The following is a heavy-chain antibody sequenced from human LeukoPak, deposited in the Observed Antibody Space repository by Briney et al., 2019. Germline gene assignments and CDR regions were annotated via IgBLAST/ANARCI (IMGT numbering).Heavy chain of an antibody. J-gene: IGHJ4*02. Sequence: PSETLSLTCAVYGGSFSGYYWSWIRQPPGKGLEWIGEINHSGSTNYNPSLKSRVTISVDTSKNQFSLKLSSVTAADTAVYYCVRVGPGDYYFFDYWGQGTLVTVSS. CDR1: GGSFSGYY. CDR2: INHSGST. CDR3: VRVGPGDYYFFDY. V-gene: IGHV4-34*01. D-gene: IGHD4-17*01.